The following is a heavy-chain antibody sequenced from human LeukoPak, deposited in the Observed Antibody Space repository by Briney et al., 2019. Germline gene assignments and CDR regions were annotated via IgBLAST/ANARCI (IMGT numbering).Heavy chain of an antibody. CDR1: XGSFXXXX. CDR2: XXHSGST. Sequence: YXGSFXXXXWSXXXXXPXXXXXXXGXXXHSGSTNYNPSLKRRGTISVDTCKKQFSLKLSSGTAADTAVYYCARTSRWGQRVIRIRNYYYYIDVWGKGTTVTVSS. D-gene: IGHD3-16*01. J-gene: IGHJ6*03. CDR3: ARTSRWGQRVIRIRNYYYYIDV. V-gene: IGHV4-34*01.